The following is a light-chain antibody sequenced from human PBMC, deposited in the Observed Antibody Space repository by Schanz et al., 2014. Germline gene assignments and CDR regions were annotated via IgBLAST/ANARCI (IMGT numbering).Light chain of an antibody. Sequence: QSALTQPASVSGSPGQSITISCTGTSRDIGGYNYVSWYQQHPGKAPKFLIYDVSNRPSGVSNRFSGSKSGNTASLTISGLQAEDEADYYCSSYTSSGTYVVFGGGTKLTVL. V-gene: IGLV2-14*01. CDR1: SRDIGGYNY. CDR2: DVS. CDR3: SSYTSSGTYVV. J-gene: IGLJ2*01.